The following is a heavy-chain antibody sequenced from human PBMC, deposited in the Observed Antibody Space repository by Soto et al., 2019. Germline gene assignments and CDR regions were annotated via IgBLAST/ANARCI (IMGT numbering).Heavy chain of an antibody. CDR1: GFSFSNYA. J-gene: IGHJ3*01. CDR2: ISIGSGSI. CDR3: VRDDRWAFDF. D-gene: IGHD3-22*01. V-gene: IGHV3-48*02. Sequence: EVQLVESGGGLVQPGGSRRVSCAASGFSFSNYAMNSVRQAPGKGLEWVSYISIGSGSIFYADSVKGRFTISRDDAKNSLYMQMNTLRDEDTAVYYCVRDDRWAFDFWGQGTMVTVSS.